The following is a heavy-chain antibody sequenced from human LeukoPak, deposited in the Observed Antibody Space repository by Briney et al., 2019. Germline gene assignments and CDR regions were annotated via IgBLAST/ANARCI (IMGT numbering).Heavy chain of an antibody. Sequence: PGGSLRLSCAASGFTFSSYGMHWVRQAPGKGLEWVAFIRYDGSNKYYADSVKGRFTISRDNSKNTLYLQMNSLRAEDTAVYYCAKVKSGYSSGWGNYWGQGTLVTVSS. CDR3: AKVKSGYSSGWGNY. J-gene: IGHJ4*02. D-gene: IGHD6-19*01. V-gene: IGHV3-30*02. CDR2: IRYDGSNK. CDR1: GFTFSSYG.